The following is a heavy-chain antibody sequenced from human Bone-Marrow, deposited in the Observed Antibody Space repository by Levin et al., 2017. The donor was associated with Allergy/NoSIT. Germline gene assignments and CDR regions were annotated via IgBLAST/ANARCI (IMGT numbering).Heavy chain of an antibody. CDR1: GGSFSGYY. J-gene: IGHJ6*02. CDR2: INHSGST. D-gene: IGHD3-22*01. CDR3: ARLGLGYDSSGSEPLNYYYYYGMDV. Sequence: PGGSLRLSCAVYGGSFSGYYWSWIRQPPGKGLEWIGEINHSGSTNYNPSLKSRVTISVDTSKNQFSLKLSSVTAADTAVYYCARLGLGYDSSGSEPLNYYYYYGMDVWGQGTTVTVSS. V-gene: IGHV4-34*01.